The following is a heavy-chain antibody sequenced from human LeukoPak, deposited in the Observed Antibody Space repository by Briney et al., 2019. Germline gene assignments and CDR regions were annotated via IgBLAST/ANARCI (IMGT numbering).Heavy chain of an antibody. CDR2: VKQDGSEK. J-gene: IGHJ6*02. V-gene: IGHV3-7*01. D-gene: IGHD6-13*01. CDR1: GFTFSSYW. CDR3: ARDQGQQLGYYYYYYGMDV. Sequence: GGSLRLSCAASGFTFSSYWMSWVRQAPGKGLEWVANVKQDGSEKCYVDSVKGRFTISRDNAKNSLYLQMNSLRAEDTAVYYCARDQGQQLGYYYYYYGMDVWGQGTTVTVSS.